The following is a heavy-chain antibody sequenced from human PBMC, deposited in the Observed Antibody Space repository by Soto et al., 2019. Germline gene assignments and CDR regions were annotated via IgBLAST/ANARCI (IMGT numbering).Heavy chain of an antibody. CDR1: GFTFSMYW. V-gene: IGHV3-74*01. CDR3: TRGPRSTSTGTGAF. J-gene: IGHJ4*02. CDR2: INDDGIST. D-gene: IGHD1-1*01. Sequence: GGSLRLSCAASGFTFSMYWMHWVRQVPGKGPEWVSRINDDGISTNYADSVKGRFTISRDNAKNTLYLQMNALGVEDTAVYYCTRGPRSTSTGTGAFWGQGTLVTVSS.